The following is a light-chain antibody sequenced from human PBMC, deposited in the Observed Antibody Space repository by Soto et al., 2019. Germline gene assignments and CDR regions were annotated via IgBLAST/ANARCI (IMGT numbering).Light chain of an antibody. Sequence: EIVMTQSPATLSASPGERSTLSCRASQTIDNTLAWYQRKPGQAPXXLMFRTSSRATGFPDRFSVIGSGTEFTLTLSSLEPEYFAVYDCQQRRNLLSFGGGTKVDIK. J-gene: IGKJ4*01. V-gene: IGKV3-15*01. CDR2: RTS. CDR3: QQRRNLLS. CDR1: QTIDNT.